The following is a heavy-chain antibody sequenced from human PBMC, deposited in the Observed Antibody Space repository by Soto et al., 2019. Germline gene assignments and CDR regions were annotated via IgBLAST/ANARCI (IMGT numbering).Heavy chain of an antibody. CDR2: INHSGST. D-gene: IGHD2-8*02. V-gene: IGHV4-34*01. CDR1: GGSFSGYY. J-gene: IGHJ4*02. Sequence: LSLTCAVYGGSFSGYYWSWIRQPPGKGLEWIGEINHSGSTNYNPSLKSRVTISVDTSKNQFSLKLSSVTAADTAVYYCARGRGGSVVYDRRRGFDYWGQGTLVTVSS. CDR3: ARGRGGSVVYDRRRGFDY.